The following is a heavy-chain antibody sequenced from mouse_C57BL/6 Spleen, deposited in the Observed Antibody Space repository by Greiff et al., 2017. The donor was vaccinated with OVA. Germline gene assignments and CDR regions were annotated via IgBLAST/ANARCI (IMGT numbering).Heavy chain of an antibody. J-gene: IGHJ3*01. CDR1: GYAFSSSW. V-gene: IGHV1-82*01. Sequence: VQLQQSGPELVKPGASVKISCKASGYAFSSSWMNWVKQRPGKGLEWIGRIYPGDGDTNYNGKFKGKATLTADKSSSTAYMQLSSLTSEDSAVYFCARWDYALSYWGQGTLVTVSA. CDR2: IYPGDGDT. CDR3: ARWDYALSY. D-gene: IGHD2-4*01.